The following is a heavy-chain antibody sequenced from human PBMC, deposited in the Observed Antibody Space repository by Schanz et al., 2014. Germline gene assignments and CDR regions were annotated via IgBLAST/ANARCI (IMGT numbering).Heavy chain of an antibody. CDR1: EFTFSTDA. D-gene: IGHD6-25*01. CDR3: AKVRYSSGWRGDYSDE. Sequence: DVHLLESGGGLVQPGGSLRLSCAASEFTFSTDAMSWVRQAPGKGLEWLSVISASGGDTYYADSVKGRFTISRDNSKNTLYLQMKSLRAEDTAVDHCAKVRYSSGWRGDYSDEWGQGTLVAVAS. CDR2: ISASGGDT. V-gene: IGHV3-23*01. J-gene: IGHJ4*02.